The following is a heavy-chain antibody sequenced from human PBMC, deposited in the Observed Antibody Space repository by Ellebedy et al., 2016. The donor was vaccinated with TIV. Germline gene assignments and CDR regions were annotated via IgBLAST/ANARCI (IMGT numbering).Heavy chain of an antibody. J-gene: IGHJ5*01. CDR3: ARWYGSGTYYLDP. V-gene: IGHV3-33*01. D-gene: IGHD3-10*01. Sequence: PGGSLRLSCAASGFTFSSYGMHWVRQAPRKGLEWVAAIRNDGNNAYYADSVKGRFTISKENSKNTLYLQMNSLRAEDTALYYCARWYGSGTYYLDPWGQGTLVTVSS. CDR2: IRNDGNNA. CDR1: GFTFSSYG.